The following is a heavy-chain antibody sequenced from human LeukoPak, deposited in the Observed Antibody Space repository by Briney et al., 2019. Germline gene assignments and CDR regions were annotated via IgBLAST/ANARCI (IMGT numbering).Heavy chain of an antibody. V-gene: IGHV1-69*05. Sequence: SVKVSCKASGGTFSSYAISWVRQAPGQGLEWMGGIIPIFGTANYAQKFQGRVTITTDESTSTAYMELSSLRSEDTAVYYCARNPPHYYDSSGYFDYWGQGTLVTVPS. D-gene: IGHD3-22*01. J-gene: IGHJ4*02. CDR2: IIPIFGTA. CDR3: ARNPPHYYDSSGYFDY. CDR1: GGTFSSYA.